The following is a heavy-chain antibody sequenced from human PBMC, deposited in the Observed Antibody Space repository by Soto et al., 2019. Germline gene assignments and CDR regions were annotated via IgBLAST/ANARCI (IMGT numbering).Heavy chain of an antibody. D-gene: IGHD6-13*01. Sequence: SETLSLTCTVSGGSISSYYWSWIRQPPGKGLEWIGYIYYSGSTNYNPSLKSRVTISVDTSKNQFSLKLSSVTAADTAVYYCARGSSSWYPNLYFDYWGQGTLVIVS. CDR1: GGSISSYY. CDR3: ARGSSSWYPNLYFDY. CDR2: IYYSGST. V-gene: IGHV4-59*01. J-gene: IGHJ4*02.